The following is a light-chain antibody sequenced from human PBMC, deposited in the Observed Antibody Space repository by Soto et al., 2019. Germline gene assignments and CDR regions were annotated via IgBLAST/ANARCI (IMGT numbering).Light chain of an antibody. Sequence: EILSRHSPDTLSVSPGGRAPLSCTASHGIVDTLAWYQHNPDQTPRLLIYDTSTRATGVPTRFSGSRSGAEFTLTINGLQCEDFAVYYCQPYNNWPLTFGGGNEV. J-gene: IGKJ4*01. CDR2: DTS. CDR3: QPYNNWPLT. CDR1: HGIVDT. V-gene: IGKV3-15*01.